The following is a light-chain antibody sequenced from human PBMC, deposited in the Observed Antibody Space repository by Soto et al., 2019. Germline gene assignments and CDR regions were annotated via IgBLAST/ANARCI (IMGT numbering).Light chain of an antibody. CDR1: QSVSSN. CDR2: GAS. J-gene: IGKJ4*01. Sequence: EIVMTQSPATLSVSPGERATLSCGASQSVSSNLAWYQQKPGQAPRLLIYGASTRATGIPARFSGSGSGTEFTLTISSLQSEDFAVYYCQQYKKWPPLTFGGGTKVEIK. CDR3: QQYKKWPPLT. V-gene: IGKV3-15*01.